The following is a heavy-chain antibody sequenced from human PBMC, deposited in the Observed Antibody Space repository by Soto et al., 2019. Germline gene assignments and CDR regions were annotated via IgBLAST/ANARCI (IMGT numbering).Heavy chain of an antibody. Sequence: QTLSLTCAISGDSVSSNSDAWNWIRQSPSRGLEWLGRTYYRSKWYNDYAVSVKSRITINPDTSKNQFSLQLNSVTPEDTAVYYCARYLDRRTPGTDHDAFDIWGQGTMVTVSS. D-gene: IGHD1-1*01. V-gene: IGHV6-1*01. CDR1: GDSVSSNSDA. CDR2: TYYRSKWYN. J-gene: IGHJ3*02. CDR3: ARYLDRRTPGTDHDAFDI.